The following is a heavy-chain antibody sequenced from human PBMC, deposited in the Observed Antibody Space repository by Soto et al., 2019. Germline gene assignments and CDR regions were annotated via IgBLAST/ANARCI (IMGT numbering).Heavy chain of an antibody. CDR3: ARDREYYYDSSGNYYYHYGLDV. V-gene: IGHV1-18*04. CDR1: GYTFTDYG. CDR2: VRGYNGNT. Sequence: QVQLVESGAEVKKPGASVKVSCKASGYTFTDYGISWVRQAPGQGLEWMGWVRGYNGNTKYEQKFQVRVKLTTDTPTYTAYMELRSLRSDDTAVYSCARDREYYYDSSGNYYYHYGLDVWGQGTTVTVS. J-gene: IGHJ6*02. D-gene: IGHD3-22*01.